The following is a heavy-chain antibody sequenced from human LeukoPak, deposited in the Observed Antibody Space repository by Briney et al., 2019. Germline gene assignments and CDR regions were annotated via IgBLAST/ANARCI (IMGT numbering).Heavy chain of an antibody. CDR2: IIPIFGTA. CDR3: ARGGSSWHNYYYYYMDV. J-gene: IGHJ6*03. Sequence: GASVKVSCKAPGGTFSSYAISWVRQAPGQGLEWMGGIIPIFGTANYAQKFQGRVTITADKSTSTAYMELSSLRSEDTAVYYCARGGSSWHNYYYYYMDVWGKGTTVTISS. V-gene: IGHV1-69*06. D-gene: IGHD6-13*01. CDR1: GGTFSSYA.